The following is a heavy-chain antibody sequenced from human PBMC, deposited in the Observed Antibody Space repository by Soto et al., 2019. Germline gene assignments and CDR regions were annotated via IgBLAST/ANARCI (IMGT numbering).Heavy chain of an antibody. Sequence: SPTLSHTSAISGDSVSSSSAAWNWIRQSPSRGLEWLGRTYYRSKWIHEYAVAMESRITINPATSKTPSALQLYSVTPEATAVYYCAGVVWFRGMDVWGQGTPVT. D-gene: IGHD3-16*01. V-gene: IGHV6-1*01. CDR3: AGVVWFRGMDV. CDR1: GDSVSSSSAA. CDR2: TYYRSKWIH. J-gene: IGHJ6*02.